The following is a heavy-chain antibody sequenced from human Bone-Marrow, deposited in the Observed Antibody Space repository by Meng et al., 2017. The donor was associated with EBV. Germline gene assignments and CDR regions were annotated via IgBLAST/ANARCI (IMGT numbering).Heavy chain of an antibody. Sequence: QVHLLESGPGLVKPSETLSLTCTVSGASVSGGTFHWSWIRQPPGKELEWIGYIYDGGTTIYNPSLKSRVTIFLDTSRNQFSLGLRSVTTADTAVYYCAKSSSSTPGVVDSWGQGTLVTVSS. CDR1: GASVSGGTFH. CDR3: AKSSSSTPGVVDS. V-gene: IGHV4-61*01. D-gene: IGHD6-6*01. J-gene: IGHJ4*02. CDR2: IYDGGTT.